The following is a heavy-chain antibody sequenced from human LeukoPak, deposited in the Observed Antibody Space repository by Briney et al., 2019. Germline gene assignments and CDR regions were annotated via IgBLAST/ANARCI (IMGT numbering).Heavy chain of an antibody. V-gene: IGHV3-23*01. CDR1: GFTFSSYA. Sequence: PGGSLRLSCAASGFTFSSYAMSWVRQAPGKGLEWVSAISGSGGSTYYADSVKGWFTISRDNSKNTLYLQMNSLRAEDTAVYYCAKEGGIAVAATVAYYFDYRRQGTLVTVSS. CDR2: ISGSGGST. J-gene: IGHJ4*02. CDR3: AKEGGIAVAATVAYYFDY. D-gene: IGHD6-19*01.